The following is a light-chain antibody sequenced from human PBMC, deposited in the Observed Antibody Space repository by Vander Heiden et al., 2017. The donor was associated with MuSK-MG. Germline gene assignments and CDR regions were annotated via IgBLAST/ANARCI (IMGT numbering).Light chain of an antibody. CDR1: SSNIGAGYD. CDR3: QSYDSSLSGWV. CDR2: GNS. J-gene: IGLJ3*02. Sequence: QSVLTQPPSVSAAPGQRVTIPCTGSSSNIGAGYDVHGYQQLPGTAPKLLIYGNSNRPSGVPDRFSGSKSGTSASLAITGLQAEDEADYYCQSYDSSLSGWVFGGGTKLTVL. V-gene: IGLV1-40*01.